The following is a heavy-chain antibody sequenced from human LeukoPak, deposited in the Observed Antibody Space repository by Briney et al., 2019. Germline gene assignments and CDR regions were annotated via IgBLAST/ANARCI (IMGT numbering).Heavy chain of an antibody. CDR2: IHSSGAT. V-gene: IGHV3-53*01. D-gene: IGHD3-22*01. CDR1: GFTGSNNY. CDR3: ARSHYYDSSDFYYYYGLDV. Sequence: GGSLRLSCAASGFTGSNNYVSWVRQAPGMGLEWVSAIHSSGATCYADSVKGRFTISRDNAKNTLSLQMNSLRAEDTAVYYCARSHYYDSSDFYYYYGLDVWGQGTTVTVSS. J-gene: IGHJ6*02.